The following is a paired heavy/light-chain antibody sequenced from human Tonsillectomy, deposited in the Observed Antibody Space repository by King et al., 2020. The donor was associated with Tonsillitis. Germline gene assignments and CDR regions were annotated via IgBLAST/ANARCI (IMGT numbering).Heavy chain of an antibody. V-gene: IGHV3-23*01. CDR3: AKPKYDWNYADS. J-gene: IGHJ4*02. CDR2: IAGSADRT. CDR1: GFTFSSYA. Sequence: EVQLLESGGGLVQPGGSLRLSCAASGFTFSSYAMSWVRQAPGKGLEWVSAIAGSADRTYYADSVKGRFTISRDNSNNTLYLQMNSLRAEDTAVYYCAKPKYDWNYADSWGQGSLVIVSS. D-gene: IGHD1-20*01.
Light chain of an antibody. CDR3: QQYYSNPPHT. CDR2: WAS. Sequence: DIVMTQSPDSLAVSLGERATINCKSSQSILYSSNNKNFLAWYQQKPGQPPKLLIYWASTRESGVPDRFSGSGSGTDFTLTISSLQAEDVAVYYCQQYYSNPPHTFGQGTKLEIK. V-gene: IGKV4-1*01. CDR1: QSILYSSNNKNF. J-gene: IGKJ2*01.